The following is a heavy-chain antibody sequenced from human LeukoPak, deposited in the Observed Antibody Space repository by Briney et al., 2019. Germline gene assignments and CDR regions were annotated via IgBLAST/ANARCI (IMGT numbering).Heavy chain of an antibody. CDR2: ISTYNGDT. D-gene: IGHD3-9*01. J-gene: IGHJ2*01. V-gene: IGHV1-18*01. Sequence: ASVTVSCKASGYTFTRWNFSWVRQAPGQGLEWMGWISTYNGDTRYAQKFQGRVTMTTDTSTSTTYMELRSLTSDDTAVYYCARDLDWVFDLWGRGTLVTVSS. CDR1: GYTFTRWN. CDR3: ARDLDWVFDL.